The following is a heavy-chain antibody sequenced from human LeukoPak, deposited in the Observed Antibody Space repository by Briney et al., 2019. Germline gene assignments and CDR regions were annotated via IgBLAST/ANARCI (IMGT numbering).Heavy chain of an antibody. CDR2: IRSKAYGGTT. CDR3: TSQPIVVVVAATHPP. D-gene: IGHD2-15*01. Sequence: GGSLRLSCTASGFTFGDYAMSWVRQAPGKGLEWVGFIRSKAYGGTTENAASVKGRFTISRDDSKSIAYLQMNSLKTEDTAVYYCTSQPIVVVVAATHPPWGQGTLVTVSS. J-gene: IGHJ5*02. CDR1: GFTFGDYA. V-gene: IGHV3-49*04.